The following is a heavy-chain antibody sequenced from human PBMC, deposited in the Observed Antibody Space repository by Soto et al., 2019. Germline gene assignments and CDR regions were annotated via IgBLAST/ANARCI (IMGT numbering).Heavy chain of an antibody. CDR1: GGAFSSYA. CDR2: IIPIFGTA. CDR3: ARAKGSALLWSAFDI. D-gene: IGHD3-10*01. Sequence: ASVKVSCKASGGAFSSYAISWVRQAPGQGLEWMGGIIPIFGTANYAQKFQGRVTITADESTSTAYMELSSLRSEDTDVYYCARAKGSALLWSAFDIWGQGTMATVS. J-gene: IGHJ3*02. V-gene: IGHV1-69*13.